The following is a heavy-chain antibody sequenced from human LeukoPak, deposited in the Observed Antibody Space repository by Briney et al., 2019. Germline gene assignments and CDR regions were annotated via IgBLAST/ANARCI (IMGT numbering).Heavy chain of an antibody. CDR2: IKQDGSEK. J-gene: IGHJ4*02. CDR1: GLTFSSWW. V-gene: IGHV3-7*01. Sequence: GGSLRLSCAASGLTFSSWWMSWVRQAPGKGLEWVANIKQDGSEKYYVDSVEGRFTISGDNAKNSLYLQMNSLRVEDTAIYYCASHSSGWYLWGQGTLVTVSS. CDR3: ASHSSGWYL. D-gene: IGHD6-19*01.